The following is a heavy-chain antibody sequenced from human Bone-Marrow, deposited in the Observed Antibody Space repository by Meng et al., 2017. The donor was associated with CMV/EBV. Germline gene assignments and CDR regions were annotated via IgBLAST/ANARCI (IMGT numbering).Heavy chain of an antibody. CDR3: AHRVGIAVAGNFDY. Sequence: SGPTLVKPTQTLTLTCTFSGFSLSTSGVGVGWIRQPPGKALEWLALIYWNDDKRYSPSLKSRLTITKDTSKNQVVLTMTNMDPVDTATYYCAHRVGIAVAGNFDYWGQGTLVTFSS. V-gene: IGHV2-5*01. D-gene: IGHD6-19*01. J-gene: IGHJ4*02. CDR1: GFSLSTSGVG. CDR2: IYWNDDK.